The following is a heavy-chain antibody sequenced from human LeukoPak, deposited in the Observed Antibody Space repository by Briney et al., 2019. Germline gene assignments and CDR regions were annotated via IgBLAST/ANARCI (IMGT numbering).Heavy chain of an antibody. CDR1: GGPFSSYA. Sequence: GSXVKVSFKASGGPFSSYAISWVRQAPGQGIEWMGGIIPIFGTASYAQKFQGRVTITTDESTSTAYMELSSLRSEDTAVYYCARGGYYDSSGYFDYWGQGTLVTVSS. CDR3: ARGGYYDSSGYFDY. V-gene: IGHV1-69*05. CDR2: IIPIFGTA. J-gene: IGHJ4*02. D-gene: IGHD3-22*01.